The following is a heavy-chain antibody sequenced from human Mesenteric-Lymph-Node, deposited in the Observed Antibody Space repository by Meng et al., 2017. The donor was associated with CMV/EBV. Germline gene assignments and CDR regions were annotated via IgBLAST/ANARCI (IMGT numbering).Heavy chain of an antibody. CDR2: VSGSGGLR. CDR1: GFRFSSYA. J-gene: IGHJ4*02. D-gene: IGHD1-26*01. V-gene: IGHV3-23*01. CDR3: ARGGWELDYFDY. Sequence: GESLKISCTASGFRFSSYAMSWVRRAPGRGLERVSDVSGSGGLRKYADSVKGRFTISRDNAKNSLYLQMNSLRAEDTAVYYCARGGWELDYFDYWGQGTLVTVSS.